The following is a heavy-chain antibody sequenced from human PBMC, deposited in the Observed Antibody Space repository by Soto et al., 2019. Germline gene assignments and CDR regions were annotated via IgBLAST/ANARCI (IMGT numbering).Heavy chain of an antibody. Sequence: QVQLVQSGAEVKMPGSSVKVSCKTSGGTFSSYAISWVRQAPGQGLEWMGGIIPIFGKANYAQKFKGRVTITADESTSTAYMELSSVRSEATAVYYCARGSTVTTPFDDWGQGTLVSVSS. CDR2: IIPIFGKA. D-gene: IGHD4-17*01. J-gene: IGHJ4*02. CDR1: GGTFSSYA. V-gene: IGHV1-69*01. CDR3: ARGSTVTTPFDD.